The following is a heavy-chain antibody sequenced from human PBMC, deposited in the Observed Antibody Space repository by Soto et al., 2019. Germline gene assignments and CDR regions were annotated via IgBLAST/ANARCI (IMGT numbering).Heavy chain of an antibody. Sequence: SETLSLTYTVSGASIDSSAYYWAWIRQPPGKGLEWIGSIFYSGTAYYNPSLAGRVTMSVDTSKNQFSLNLNSVTAADTAVYLGEGRGGDLVPLWAYWGPGTLVPVSP. D-gene: IGHD2-21*01. J-gene: IGHJ4*02. CDR2: IFYSGTA. CDR3: EGRGGDLVPLWAY. CDR1: GASIDSSAYY. V-gene: IGHV4-39*01.